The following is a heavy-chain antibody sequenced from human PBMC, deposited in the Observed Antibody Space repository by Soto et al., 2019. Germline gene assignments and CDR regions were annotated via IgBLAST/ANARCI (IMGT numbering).Heavy chain of an antibody. CDR3: AKESRYSDYVRAFDI. J-gene: IGHJ3*02. D-gene: IGHD5-12*01. Sequence: PGGSLRLSCAATGLTFGGYAVTWVRQTPGKGLEWVSAISGGGYSTYYTDSVKGRFTISRDNSKKTLYLQMNSLRAEDTAVYYCAKESRYSDYVRAFDIWGQGTMVTVSS. CDR2: ISGGGYST. CDR1: GLTFGGYA. V-gene: IGHV3-23*01.